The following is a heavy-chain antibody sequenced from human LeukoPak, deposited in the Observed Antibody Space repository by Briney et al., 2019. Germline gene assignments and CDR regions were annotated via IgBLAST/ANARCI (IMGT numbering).Heavy chain of an antibody. Sequence: GGSLRLSCAASGFTFSSYGMHWVRQAPGKGLEWVSSISSSSSYIYYADSVKGRFTISRDYAKNSLYLQMDSLRAEDTAVYYCARAPHYSGSHGDAFDIWGQGTMVTVSS. J-gene: IGHJ3*02. CDR1: GFTFSSYG. D-gene: IGHD1-26*01. V-gene: IGHV3-21*01. CDR3: ARAPHYSGSHGDAFDI. CDR2: ISSSSSYI.